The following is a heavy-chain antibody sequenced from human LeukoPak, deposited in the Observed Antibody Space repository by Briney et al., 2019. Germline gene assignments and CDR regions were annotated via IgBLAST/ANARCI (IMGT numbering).Heavy chain of an antibody. CDR3: ASYGDYVLRYFDY. CDR1: GFTFSDYY. J-gene: IGHJ4*02. Sequence: PGGSLRLSCAASGFTFSDYYMSWIRQAPGKGLEWVSYISSSGSTIYYADSVKGQFTISRDNAKNSLYLQMNSLRAEDTAVYYCASYGDYVLRYFDYWGQGTLVTVSS. D-gene: IGHD4-17*01. CDR2: ISSSGSTI. V-gene: IGHV3-11*04.